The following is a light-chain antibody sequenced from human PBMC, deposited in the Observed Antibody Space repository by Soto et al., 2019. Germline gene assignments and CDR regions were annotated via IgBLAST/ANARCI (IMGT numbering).Light chain of an antibody. CDR2: AAS. CDR1: QGINNY. J-gene: IGKJ4*01. Sequence: DIQMTQSPSSLSASVGDRVTMTCRASQGINNYLAWYQQKPGKGPRLLIYAASTSQSGVPSRFSGSGSGTDFTLTISSLQPEDVATYYCQEYNSAPLTFGGGTKVEI. CDR3: QEYNSAPLT. V-gene: IGKV1-27*01.